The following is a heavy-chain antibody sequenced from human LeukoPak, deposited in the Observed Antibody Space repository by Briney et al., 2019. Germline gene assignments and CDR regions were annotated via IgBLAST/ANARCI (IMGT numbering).Heavy chain of an antibody. Sequence: GGSLRLSCAASGFTFSSYAMHWARQAPGKGLEWVAVISYDGSNKYYADSVKGRFTISRDNSKNTLYLQMNSLRAEDTTVYYCARAGSRARSGYYFDYWGQGTLVTVSS. CDR2: ISYDGSNK. J-gene: IGHJ4*02. V-gene: IGHV3-30-3*01. CDR3: ARAGSRARSGYYFDY. D-gene: IGHD3-10*01. CDR1: GFTFSSYA.